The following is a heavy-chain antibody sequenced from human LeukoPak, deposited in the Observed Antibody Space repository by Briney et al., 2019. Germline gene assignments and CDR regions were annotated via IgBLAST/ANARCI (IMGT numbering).Heavy chain of an antibody. J-gene: IGHJ3*02. V-gene: IGHV3-48*04. CDR3: ARDPVLLWFGELLPGAFDI. CDR2: ISSSSSVI. D-gene: IGHD3-10*01. Sequence: GGSLRLSCVGSGFSFSYHSMNWVRQAPGKGLEWLSYISSSSSVIYYADSVRGRFTISRDDAKNSLYLQMNSLRAEDTAVYYCARDPVLLWFGELLPGAFDIWGQGTMVTVSS. CDR1: GFSFSYHS.